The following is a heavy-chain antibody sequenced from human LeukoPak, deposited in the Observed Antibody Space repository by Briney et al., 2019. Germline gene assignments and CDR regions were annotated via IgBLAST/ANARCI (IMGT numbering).Heavy chain of an antibody. D-gene: IGHD3-10*01. Sequence: SETLSLTCAVYNGSFSGFSWSWIRQAPGKGLEWIGEINHSGSTNYSPSLKSRVTISVDTSKNKFSLKLTSVTAADTAVYYCARDTGSGSSASDYWGQGTLVTVSS. CDR2: INHSGST. CDR3: ARDTGSGSSASDY. V-gene: IGHV4-34*01. CDR1: NGSFSGFS. J-gene: IGHJ4*02.